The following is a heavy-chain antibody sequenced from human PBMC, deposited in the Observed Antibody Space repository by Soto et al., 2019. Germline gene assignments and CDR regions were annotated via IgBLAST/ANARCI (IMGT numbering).Heavy chain of an antibody. D-gene: IGHD3-10*01. CDR3: ARDGRTFGSGSYYNRYGMYV. Sequence: QVQLVQSGAEVKKPGASVKVSCKASGYTFTTYGISWVRQAPGQGLEWMGWISAYYGNTNYAQKLQGRVTMTKDTSTSTAYMELRSLRSDDTAVYYCARDGRTFGSGSYYNRYGMYVWGQGTTVTVSS. CDR1: GYTFTTYG. CDR2: ISAYYGNT. V-gene: IGHV1-18*01. J-gene: IGHJ6*02.